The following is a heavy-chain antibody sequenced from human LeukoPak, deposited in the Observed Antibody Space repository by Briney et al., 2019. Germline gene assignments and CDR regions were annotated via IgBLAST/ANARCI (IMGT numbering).Heavy chain of an antibody. CDR2: IRYDGSNQ. V-gene: IGHV3-30*02. J-gene: IGHJ4*02. Sequence: GGSLRLSCAASGFTFSSYGMHWVRQAPGKGLEWVAFIRYDGSNQYYVDSVKGRFTISRDNSKNMLYLQMNSLRVEDTAVYYCATIEAVRFHYWGQGTLVTVSS. CDR1: GFTFSSYG. D-gene: IGHD6-19*01. CDR3: ATIEAVRFHY.